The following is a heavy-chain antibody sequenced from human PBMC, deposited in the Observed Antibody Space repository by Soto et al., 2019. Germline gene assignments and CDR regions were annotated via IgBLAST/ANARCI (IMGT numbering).Heavy chain of an antibody. CDR3: ARDHPHSYGVYYFDY. J-gene: IGHJ4*02. CDR2: IYSSGST. Sequence: SETLSITCTVSGGSISNYSWNWIRQSPGKGLEWIGYIYSSGSTHYNPSLQNRVTIPIDTSKNQVSLKVNSVTAADTAVYYCARDHPHSYGVYYFDYWGQGTPVTVS. CDR1: GGSISNYS. V-gene: IGHV4-59*01. D-gene: IGHD5-18*01.